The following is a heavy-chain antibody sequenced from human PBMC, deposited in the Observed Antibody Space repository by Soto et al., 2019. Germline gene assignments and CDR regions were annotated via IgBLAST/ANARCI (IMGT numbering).Heavy chain of an antibody. V-gene: IGHV3-23*01. CDR1: GFTFSTSA. CDR3: AKGPTIFWVVISFAYYYGLYV. J-gene: IGHJ6*02. CDR2: ISGSDAGT. Sequence: PGGSLRLSCAASGFTFSTSAMSWVRQAPGRGLEWVSAISGSDAGTYYADSVKGRFTISRDNSKNTLYLQMSGLRVEDTAVYYCAKGPTIFWVVISFAYYYGLYVWGQGTPVTVSS. D-gene: IGHD3-3*01.